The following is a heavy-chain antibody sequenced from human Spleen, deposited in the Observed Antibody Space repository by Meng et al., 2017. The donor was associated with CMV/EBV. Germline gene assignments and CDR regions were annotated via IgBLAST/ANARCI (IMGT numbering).Heavy chain of an antibody. Sequence: GESLKISCAASGFTVSHNYIYWVRQAPGKGLEWVSHISSGGTTYFADSVKGRFAISRDNAKNSLYLQVNSLRAEDTAVYYCARDFTSHYGDSFDYWGQGTLVTVSS. CDR3: ARDFTSHYGDSFDY. V-gene: IGHV3-69-1*02. J-gene: IGHJ4*02. D-gene: IGHD4-17*01. CDR1: GFTVSHNY. CDR2: ISSGGTT.